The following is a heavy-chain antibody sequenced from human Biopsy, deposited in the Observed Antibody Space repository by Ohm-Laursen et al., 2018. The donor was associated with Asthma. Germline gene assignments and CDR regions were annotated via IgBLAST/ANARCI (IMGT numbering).Heavy chain of an antibody. CDR3: ARDRYGDYVGWFDP. V-gene: IGHV3-21*01. CDR2: ISSSSSYI. CDR1: GFTFSSYS. D-gene: IGHD4-17*01. Sequence: SLRLSCAASGFTFSSYSMNWVRQAPGKGLEWVSSISSSSSYIYYADSVKGRFIISRDNAKNSLYLQMNSLRAEDTAVYYCARDRYGDYVGWFDPWGQGTLVTVSS. J-gene: IGHJ5*02.